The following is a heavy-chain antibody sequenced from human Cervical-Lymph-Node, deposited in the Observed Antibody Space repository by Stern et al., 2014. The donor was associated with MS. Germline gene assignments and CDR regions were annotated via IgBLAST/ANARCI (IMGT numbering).Heavy chain of an antibody. D-gene: IGHD3-10*01. CDR1: GFSFSDYF. V-gene: IGHV3-11*01. CDR2: MSSSGDLI. CDR3: VRGLGSYEDS. J-gene: IGHJ4*02. Sequence: VQLVESRGGLVKPGGSLRLSCAASGFSFSDYFMTWVRQAPGKGLEWLSYMSSSGDLIHYGDSVRGRFTISRDNAKNSLDLQMNSLRVEDTAVYYCVRGLGSYEDSWGQGTLVTVSS.